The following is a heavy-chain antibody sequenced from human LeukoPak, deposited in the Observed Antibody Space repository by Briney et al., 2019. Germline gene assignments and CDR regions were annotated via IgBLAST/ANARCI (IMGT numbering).Heavy chain of an antibody. CDR2: ISSSSYI. V-gene: IGHV3-21*01. D-gene: IGHD2-2*01. J-gene: IGHJ4*02. CDR3: ARDFQLLPLYLFDY. Sequence: GGSLRLSCAASGFTFSSYSMNWVRQAPGKGLEWVSSISSSSYIYYADSVKGRFTISRDNAKNSLYLQMNSLRAEDTAVYYCARDFQLLPLYLFDYWGQGTLVTVSS. CDR1: GFTFSSYS.